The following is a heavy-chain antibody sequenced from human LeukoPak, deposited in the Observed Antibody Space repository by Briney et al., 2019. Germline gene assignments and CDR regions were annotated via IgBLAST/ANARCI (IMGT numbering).Heavy chain of an antibody. V-gene: IGHV3-23*01. CDR2: ISGSGGST. CDR3: AKDGVGSGSYYAEDFDY. CDR1: GFTFSSYA. J-gene: IGHJ4*02. D-gene: IGHD1-26*01. Sequence: GGSLRLSCAASGFTFSSYAMSWVRQAPGKGLEWVSAISGSGGSTYYADSVKGRFTISRDNSKNTLYLQMNSLRAEDTAVYYCAKDGVGSGSYYAEDFDYWGQGTLVTVPS.